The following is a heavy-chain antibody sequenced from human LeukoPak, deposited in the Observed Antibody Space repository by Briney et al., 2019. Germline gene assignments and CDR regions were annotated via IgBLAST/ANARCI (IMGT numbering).Heavy chain of an antibody. J-gene: IGHJ4*02. Sequence: KPSETLSLTCAVYGGSFSGYYWSWIRQPPGKGLEWIGEINHRGSTNYNPSLKSRVTISVDTSKNQFSLKLSSVTAADTAVYYCASGGRGGMRVRYWGQGTLVTVSS. CDR2: INHRGST. V-gene: IGHV4-34*01. CDR3: ASGGRGGMRVRY. CDR1: GGSFSGYY. D-gene: IGHD2-8*01.